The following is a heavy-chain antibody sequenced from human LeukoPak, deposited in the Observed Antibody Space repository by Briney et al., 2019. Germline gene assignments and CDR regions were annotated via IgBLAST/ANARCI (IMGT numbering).Heavy chain of an antibody. J-gene: IGHJ4*02. Sequence: GGSLRLSCAASGFTFSSYGIHWVRQAPGKGLEWVAVISTDGNDKYYAGSVKGRFTISRDNSKSTLYLQMNSLRAEDTAVYYCAKDRTRRGADYCFDYWGQGTLVTVSS. CDR1: GFTFSSYG. CDR2: ISTDGNDK. CDR3: AKDRTRRGADYCFDY. D-gene: IGHD3-10*01. V-gene: IGHV3-30*18.